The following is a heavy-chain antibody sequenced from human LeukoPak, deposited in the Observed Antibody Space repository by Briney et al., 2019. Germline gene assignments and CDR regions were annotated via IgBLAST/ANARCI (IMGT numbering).Heavy chain of an antibody. J-gene: IGHJ3*02. CDR1: GFTFSDYA. CDR2: ITDSGGNT. CDR3: AKTKSPTWAFDI. Sequence: GGSLRLSCAASGFTFSDYAMSWVRQAPGKGLKWVSAITDSGGNTYYADSVKGRFTISRDNSKNTLYLQMNSLRAEDTAVYYCAKTKSPTWAFDIWGQGTMVTVSS. V-gene: IGHV3-23*01.